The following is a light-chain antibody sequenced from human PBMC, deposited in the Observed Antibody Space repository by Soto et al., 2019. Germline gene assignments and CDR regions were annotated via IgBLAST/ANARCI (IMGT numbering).Light chain of an antibody. CDR3: SSFTTSSTWV. V-gene: IGLV2-14*01. CDR2: EVS. CDR1: SSDVGNCNC. Sequence: QSALTQPASVSGSPGQSITISCTGASSDVGNCNCVSWYQQHPGKAPKLMIYEVSNRPSGVSDRFSGSKAGNTASLTISGLQAVDEADYYCSSFTTSSTWVFGGGTKLTVL. J-gene: IGLJ3*02.